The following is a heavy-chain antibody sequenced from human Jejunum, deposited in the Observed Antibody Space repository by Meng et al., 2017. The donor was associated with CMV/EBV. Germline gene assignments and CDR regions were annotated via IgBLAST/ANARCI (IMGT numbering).Heavy chain of an antibody. CDR3: AKDLGTLVGAEIDY. D-gene: IGHD1-26*01. CDR1: GFTFSSYW. Sequence: DVQRGESGGGVCRPVGFLGLYCAASGFTFSSYWMHWVRQAPGKGLVWVSRINSDGSSTSYADSVKGRFTISRDNAKNTLYLQMNSLRAEDTAVYYCAKDLGTLVGAEIDYWGQGTLVTVSS. CDR2: INSDGSST. V-gene: IGHV3-74*01. J-gene: IGHJ4*02.